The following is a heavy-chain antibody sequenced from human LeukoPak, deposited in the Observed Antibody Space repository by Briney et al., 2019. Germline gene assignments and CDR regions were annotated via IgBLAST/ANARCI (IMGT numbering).Heavy chain of an antibody. V-gene: IGHV4-30-4*01. CDR3: ARDSGYGTDNWYFDL. J-gene: IGHJ2*01. Sequence: SETLSLTCTVSGGSISSGDYYWSWIRQPPGKGLEWIGYIYYSGSTYYNPSLKSRVTISVDTSKNQFSLKLSSVTAADTAVYYCARDSGYGTDNWYFDLWGRGTLVTVSS. D-gene: IGHD3-16*01. CDR1: GGSISSGDYY. CDR2: IYYSGST.